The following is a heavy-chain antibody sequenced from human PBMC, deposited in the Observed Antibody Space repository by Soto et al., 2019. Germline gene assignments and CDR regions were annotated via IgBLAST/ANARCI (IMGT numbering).Heavy chain of an antibody. V-gene: IGHV1-18*01. J-gene: IGHJ6*02. CDR3: AMVDVYVTPSPQDV. Sequence: QVQLVQSGAEVKNPGASVKVSCKASGYTFTRYGIGWARQAPGQGLEWMGWINTYNGNTNYAQNVQGRVTLTTDKXXTTAYMEQRSLRSNDTAIYYCAMVDVYVTPSPQDVWGQGTTVIVSS. CDR2: INTYNGNT. CDR1: GYTFTRYG. D-gene: IGHD3-16*01.